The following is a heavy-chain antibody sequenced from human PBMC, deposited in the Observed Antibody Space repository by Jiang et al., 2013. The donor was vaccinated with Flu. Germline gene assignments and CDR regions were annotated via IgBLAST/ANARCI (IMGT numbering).Heavy chain of an antibody. V-gene: IGHV4-59*08. Sequence: GLVKPSETLSLTCTVSGGSISSYYWSWIRQPPGKGLEWIGYIYYSGSTNYNPSLKSRVTISVDTSKNQFSLKLSSVTAADTAVYYCARTRGDSYGFLYYFDYWGQGTLVTVSS. CDR2: IYYSGST. CDR3: ARTRGDSYGFLYYFDY. CDR1: GGSISSYY. J-gene: IGHJ4*02. D-gene: IGHD5-18*01.